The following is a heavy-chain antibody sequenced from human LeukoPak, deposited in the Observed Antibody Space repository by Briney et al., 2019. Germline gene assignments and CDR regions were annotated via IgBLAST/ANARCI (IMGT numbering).Heavy chain of an antibody. V-gene: IGHV1-18*01. CDR1: GYTFTRYG. D-gene: IGHD2-2*01. J-gene: IGHJ6*03. CDR3: ATVRYCSSTSCPRSWRYYYYYMDV. Sequence: GASVKVSCKTAGYTFTRYGVAWVRQAPGQGLEWMGWISGYSGNTNYAQKLQGRVTMTTDTSTSTAYMELSSLRSEDTAVYYCATVRYCSSTSCPRSWRYYYYYMDVWGKGTTVTVSS. CDR2: ISGYSGNT.